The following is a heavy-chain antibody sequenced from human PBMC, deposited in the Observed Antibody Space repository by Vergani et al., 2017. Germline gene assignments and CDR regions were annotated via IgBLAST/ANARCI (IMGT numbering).Heavy chain of an antibody. CDR1: GGSISSGSYY. J-gene: IGHJ5*02. V-gene: IGHV4-61*02. Sequence: QVQLQESGPGLVKPSQTLSLTCTVSGGSISSGSYYWSWIRQPAGKGLEWIGRIYTSGSTNYNPSLKSRVTISVDTSKNQFSLKLSSVTAADTAVYSCAREGGSGRYYNDAGWFDPWGQGTLVTVSS. D-gene: IGHD3-10*01. CDR3: AREGGSGRYYNDAGWFDP. CDR2: IYTSGST.